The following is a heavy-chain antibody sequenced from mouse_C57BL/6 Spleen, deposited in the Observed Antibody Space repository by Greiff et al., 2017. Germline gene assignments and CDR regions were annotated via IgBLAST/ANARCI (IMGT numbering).Heavy chain of an antibody. Sequence: EVQGVESGGGLVKPGGSLKLSCAASGFTFSSYAMSWVRQTPEKRLEWVATISDGGSYTYYPDNVKGRFTISRDNAKNNLYLQMSHLKSEDTAMYYCAREETYYTNYWGQGTTLTVSS. D-gene: IGHD2-12*01. V-gene: IGHV5-4*01. J-gene: IGHJ2*01. CDR1: GFTFSSYA. CDR3: AREETYYTNY. CDR2: ISDGGSYT.